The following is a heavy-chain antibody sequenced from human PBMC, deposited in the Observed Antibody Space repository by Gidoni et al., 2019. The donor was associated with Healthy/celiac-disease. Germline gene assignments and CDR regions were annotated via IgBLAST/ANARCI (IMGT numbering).Heavy chain of an antibody. Sequence: QVQLVQSGAGVKKPGSSVKVSCKASGGTFSRYAIRWVRQAPGQGLEWMGRIIPILGIANYAQKFQGRVTITADKSTSTAYMELSSLRSEDTAVYYCARDQKILGVDPWGQGTLVTVSS. CDR3: ARDQKILGVDP. CDR1: GGTFSRYA. J-gene: IGHJ5*02. CDR2: IIPILGIA. V-gene: IGHV1-69*04. D-gene: IGHD3-10*01.